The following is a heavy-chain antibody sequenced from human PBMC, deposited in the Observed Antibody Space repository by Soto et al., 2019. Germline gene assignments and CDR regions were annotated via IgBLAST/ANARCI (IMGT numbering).Heavy chain of an antibody. V-gene: IGHV4-59*01. CDR3: ASFVEYYGMDV. Sequence: SETLSLTCTVSGGSISSYYWSWIRQPPGKGLEWIGYIYYSGSTNYNPSLKSRVTISVDTSKNQFSLKLSSVTAADMAVYYCASFVEYYGMDVWGKGTTVTVSS. CDR1: GGSISSYY. CDR2: IYYSGST. D-gene: IGHD6-6*01. J-gene: IGHJ6*04.